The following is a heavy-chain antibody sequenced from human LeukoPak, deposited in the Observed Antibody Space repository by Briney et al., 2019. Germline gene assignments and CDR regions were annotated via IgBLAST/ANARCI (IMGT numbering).Heavy chain of an antibody. D-gene: IGHD6-19*01. J-gene: IGHJ4*02. CDR2: IYYSGST. Sequence: PDILSLTCTVSGGSISISYWSWIRQPPGKGLEWIGYIYYSGSTNYNPSLKSRVTISVDTSKNQFSLKLSSVTAADTAVYYCAGTRYSSGWYHFDYWGQGTLVTVSS. CDR3: AGTRYSSGWYHFDY. CDR1: GGSISISY. V-gene: IGHV4-59*07.